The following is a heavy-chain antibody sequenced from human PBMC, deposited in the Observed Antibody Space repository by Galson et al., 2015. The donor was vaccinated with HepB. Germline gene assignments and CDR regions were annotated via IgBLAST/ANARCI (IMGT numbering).Heavy chain of an antibody. CDR2: IKQDGSEK. Sequence: SLRLSCAVSGFTFSSYWMTWVRQAPGRGLEWVANIKQDGSEKYYVDSVKGRFTISRDNVMNSLYLQMNTLRAEDTAVYYCARAFWTNDYWGQGTLVTVSS. CDR1: GFTFSSYW. V-gene: IGHV3-7*03. J-gene: IGHJ4*02. D-gene: IGHD1/OR15-1a*01. CDR3: ARAFWTNDY.